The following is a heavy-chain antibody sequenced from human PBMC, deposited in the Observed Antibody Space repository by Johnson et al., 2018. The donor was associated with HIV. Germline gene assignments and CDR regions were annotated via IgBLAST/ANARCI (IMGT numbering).Heavy chain of an antibody. CDR2: IKSKTDGGTT. J-gene: IGHJ3*02. Sequence: TFSNAWMSWVRQAPGKGLEWVGRIKSKTDGGTTDYAAPVKGRFTISRDDSKNTLYLQMNSLRAEDTALYYCARDNAYRSGSYYDGFDIWGQGTMVTVSS. V-gene: IGHV3-15*01. CDR1: TFSNAW. D-gene: IGHD1-26*01. CDR3: ARDNAYRSGSYYDGFDI.